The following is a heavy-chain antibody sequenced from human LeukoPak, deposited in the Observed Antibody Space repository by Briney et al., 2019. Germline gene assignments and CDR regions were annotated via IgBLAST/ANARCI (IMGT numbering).Heavy chain of an antibody. CDR3: AKAASGNWNDVSDY. CDR2: ISGGGVST. Sequence: QPGGSLRLSCAASGFTFSTYAMSWVRQAPGKGLEWVSAISGGGVSTSYADSVRGRFTISRDNSKNTLYLQMNSLRAEDTAVYYCAKAASGNWNDVSDYWGQGTLVTVSS. D-gene: IGHD1-20*01. J-gene: IGHJ4*02. V-gene: IGHV3-23*01. CDR1: GFTFSTYA.